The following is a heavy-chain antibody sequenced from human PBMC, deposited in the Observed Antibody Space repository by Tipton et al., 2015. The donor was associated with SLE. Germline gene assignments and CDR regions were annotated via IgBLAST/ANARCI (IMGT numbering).Heavy chain of an antibody. J-gene: IGHJ4*02. D-gene: IGHD3-16*01. V-gene: IGHV4-34*01. CDR1: GGSSSGYF. CDR3: SRRGISFGADFDY. CDR2: INHSGGT. Sequence: TLSLTCAVYGGSSSGYFWSWIRQPPGKGLEWIGEINHSGGTNYNPSLKSRVTMSVDTSKNQFSLRLNSVTAADTAVYYCSRRGISFGADFDYWGPGTLVTVSS.